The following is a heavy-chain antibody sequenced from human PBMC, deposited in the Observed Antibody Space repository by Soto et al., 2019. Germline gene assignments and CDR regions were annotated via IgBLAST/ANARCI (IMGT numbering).Heavy chain of an antibody. CDR2: IGRSSTYT. D-gene: IGHD4-4*01. Sequence: LRLSCAASGFTLRDYDMTWIRQAPGRGLEWFSCIGRSSTYTSCADSVKGRFIISRDNAKNSLYLQMNSLRAEDTAVYYCAPVTLLSGYFEYWGHGTLVTVS. V-gene: IGHV3-11*06. CDR1: GFTLRDYD. J-gene: IGHJ4*01. CDR3: APVTLLSGYFEY.